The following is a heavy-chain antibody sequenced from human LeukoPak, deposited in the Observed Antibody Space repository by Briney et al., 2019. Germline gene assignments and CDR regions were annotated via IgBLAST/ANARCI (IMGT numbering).Heavy chain of an antibody. CDR1: GFTFSSSA. J-gene: IGHJ4*02. V-gene: IGHV3-23*01. Sequence: PGGSLRLSCAASGFTFSSSALSWVRQAPGKGLEWVSAISGSGDSTYYADSVKGRFTISRDSSKNTLFLQMSSLRAEDTAVYYCAKGITSAWYIPFDYWGQGTLVTVPS. CDR2: ISGSGDST. CDR3: AKGITSAWYIPFDY. D-gene: IGHD6-19*01.